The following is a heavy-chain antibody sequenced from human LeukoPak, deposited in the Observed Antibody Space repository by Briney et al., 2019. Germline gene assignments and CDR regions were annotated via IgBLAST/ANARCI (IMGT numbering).Heavy chain of an antibody. CDR1: GYTFSTYG. J-gene: IGHJ4*02. Sequence: ASVKVSCKASGYTFSTYGISWVRQAPGQGLEWMGWITGYNGNTNYAQKFQGRVTMTTDKSTTTAYMELRSLRSDDTAVYYCARREGITGTTFAHWGQGTLVTVSS. V-gene: IGHV1-18*01. D-gene: IGHD1-20*01. CDR3: ARREGITGTTFAH. CDR2: ITGYNGNT.